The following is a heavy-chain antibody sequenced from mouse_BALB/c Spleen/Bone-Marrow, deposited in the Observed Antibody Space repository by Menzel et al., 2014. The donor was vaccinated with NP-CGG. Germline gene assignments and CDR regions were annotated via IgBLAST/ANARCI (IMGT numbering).Heavy chain of an antibody. CDR1: GYAFTTYL. CDR2: INPGSGGT. D-gene: IGHD1-2*01. V-gene: IGHV1-54*01. CDR3: ARGGDYGFIDY. J-gene: IGHJ4*01. Sequence: VQVVESGVELVRPGTSAKVSSTASGYAFTTYLIEWVKQRPGQGLEWIGVINPGSGGTNYNEKFKGKATLTADKSSSTTYMQLRRLTPEDSAVYFCARGGDYGFIDYWGQGTSVTVSS.